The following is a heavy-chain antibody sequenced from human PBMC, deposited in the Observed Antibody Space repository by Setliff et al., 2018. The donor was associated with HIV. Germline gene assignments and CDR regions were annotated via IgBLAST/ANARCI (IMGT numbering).Heavy chain of an antibody. CDR3: ARHGAYEAYYDYMDV. CDR2: IYHSGTT. J-gene: IGHJ6*03. CDR1: GYSISSGHY. Sequence: SETLSLTCAVSGYSISSGHYWGWIRQPPGKGLEWIGSIYHSGTTYDNPSLKSRVTISVDTSKNQFSLKLSSVTAADTAVYYCARHGAYEAYYDYMDVWGKGTTGTAP. V-gene: IGHV4-38-2*01. D-gene: IGHD5-12*01.